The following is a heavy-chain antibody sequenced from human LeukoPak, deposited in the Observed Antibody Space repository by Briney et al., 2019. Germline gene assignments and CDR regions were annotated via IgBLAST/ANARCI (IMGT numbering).Heavy chain of an antibody. J-gene: IGHJ4*02. CDR3: ARVGSGWYDFDY. Sequence: GGSLRLSCAASGFXVSSNYISWVRQAPGKGLEWVSVIYSGSSSTYYTDSVKGRFTISRHNSKNTLYLQMNSLRAEDTAVYYCARVGSGWYDFDYWGQGTLVTVSS. D-gene: IGHD6-19*01. CDR1: GFXVSSNY. CDR2: IYSGSSST. V-gene: IGHV3-53*04.